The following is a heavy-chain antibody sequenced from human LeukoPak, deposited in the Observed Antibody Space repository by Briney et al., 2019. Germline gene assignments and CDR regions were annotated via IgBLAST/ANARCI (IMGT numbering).Heavy chain of an antibody. CDR2: IYPGDSDT. J-gene: IGHJ3*02. CDR1: GYSFTSYW. D-gene: IGHD4-17*01. CDR3: ARSPTVTHDAFDI. Sequence: GESLKISCKGSGYSFTSYWIGWVRQMPGKGLEWMGIIYPGDSDTRYSPSFQGLVTISADKSISTAYLQWSSLKASDTAMYYCARSPTVTHDAFDIWGQGTMVTVSS. V-gene: IGHV5-51*01.